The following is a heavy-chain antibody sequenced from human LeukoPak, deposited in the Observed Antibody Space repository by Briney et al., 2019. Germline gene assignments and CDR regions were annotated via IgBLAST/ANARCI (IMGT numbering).Heavy chain of an antibody. CDR3: AREGRIGAGTNHYYYYMDV. V-gene: IGHV3-74*01. CDR1: VFTLHDYA. J-gene: IGHJ6*03. CDR2: IHSDGSKT. Sequence: VWSLRVSFVVSVFTLHDYAMHWVRQVPGKRLEGVSRIHSDGSKTSYADSVKGRFTISRDNARNTLYLQMKSLSAEDMGVYYCAREGRIGAGTNHYYYYMDVWGKGTTVTVSS. D-gene: IGHD6-19*01.